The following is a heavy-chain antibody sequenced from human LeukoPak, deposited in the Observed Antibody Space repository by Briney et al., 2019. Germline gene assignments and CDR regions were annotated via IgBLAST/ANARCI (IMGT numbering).Heavy chain of an antibody. CDR3: AKVSGYSRTPFDY. Sequence: GGSLRLSCAASGFIFSSYWMSWVRQAPGKGLEWVANIKQDGSEKYYVDSVKGRFTISRDNSKNTLYLQMNSLRAEDTAVYYCAKVSGYSRTPFDYWGQGTLVTVSS. CDR1: GFIFSSYW. CDR2: IKQDGSEK. D-gene: IGHD3-3*01. V-gene: IGHV3-7*01. J-gene: IGHJ4*02.